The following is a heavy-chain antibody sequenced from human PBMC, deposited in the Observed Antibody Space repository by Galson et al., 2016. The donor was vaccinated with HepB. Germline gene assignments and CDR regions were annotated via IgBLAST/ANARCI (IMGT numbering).Heavy chain of an antibody. J-gene: IGHJ6*02. D-gene: IGHD2-21*01. V-gene: IGHV3-23*01. CDR3: AKSSCGGECYYRMDV. CDR2: ISGTGGRT. CDR1: GFTFSTYS. Sequence: SLRLSCAASGFTFSTYSMTWVRQAPGKGLEWVSAISGTGGRTPYADSVKGRFSISRDGSKNTLYLQLNTLRVDDTAVYYCAKSSCGGECYYRMDVWGQGTTVTVSS.